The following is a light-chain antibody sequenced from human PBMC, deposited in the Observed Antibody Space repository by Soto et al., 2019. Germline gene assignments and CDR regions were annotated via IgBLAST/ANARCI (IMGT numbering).Light chain of an antibody. CDR3: QQRSNWPPYT. V-gene: IGKV3-11*01. J-gene: IGKJ2*01. CDR2: DAS. CDR1: QSVSSY. Sequence: EIVLTQSPSTLSLSPGEIATLSCRASQSVSSYFAWYQQKHGQAPRLLIYDASNRATGIPARFSGSGSGTDFTLTISSLEPEDFAVYYCQQRSNWPPYTFGQGTKLEIK.